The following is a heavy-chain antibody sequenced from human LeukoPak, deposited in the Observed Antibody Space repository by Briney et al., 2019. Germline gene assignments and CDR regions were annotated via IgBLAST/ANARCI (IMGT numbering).Heavy chain of an antibody. CDR2: IYYSGST. CDR1: GGSISSSSYY. D-gene: IGHD1-7*01. Sequence: SETLSLTCTVSGGSISSSSYYWGWIRQPPGKGLEWIGSIYYSGSTYYNPSLKSRVTISVDTSKNQFSLKLSSVTAADTAVYYCARHCILELPTFDYWGQGTLVTVSS. CDR3: ARHCILELPTFDY. J-gene: IGHJ4*02. V-gene: IGHV4-39*01.